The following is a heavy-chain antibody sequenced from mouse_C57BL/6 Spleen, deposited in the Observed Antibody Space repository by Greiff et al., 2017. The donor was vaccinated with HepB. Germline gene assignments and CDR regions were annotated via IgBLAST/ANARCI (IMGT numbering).Heavy chain of an antibody. CDR2: IYPGDGDT. Sequence: QVQLQQSGAELVKPGASVKISCKASGYAFSSYWMNWVKQRPGKGLEWIGQIYPGDGDTNYNGKFKGKATLTADKSSSTAYIQLSSLTSEDSAVYFCARGTGFDYGSHYWGQGTPLTVSS. D-gene: IGHD2-1*01. CDR3: ARGTGFDYGSHY. CDR1: GYAFSSYW. J-gene: IGHJ2*01. V-gene: IGHV1-80*01.